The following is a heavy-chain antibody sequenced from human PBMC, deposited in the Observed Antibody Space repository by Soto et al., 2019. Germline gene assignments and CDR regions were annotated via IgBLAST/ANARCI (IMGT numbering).Heavy chain of an antibody. CDR1: GFRFSDHY. V-gene: IGHV3-11*01. CDR2: ISGDGTTT. J-gene: IGHJ4*02. Sequence: LRLSCAASGFRFSDHYMTWIRQAPGKGLEWVSKISGDGTTTYYADSVKGRFTVSRVNAENSVYLQMNSLRAEDTAVYYCASDPYYYASGFWGQGTLVTVSS. D-gene: IGHD3-10*01. CDR3: ASDPYYYASGF.